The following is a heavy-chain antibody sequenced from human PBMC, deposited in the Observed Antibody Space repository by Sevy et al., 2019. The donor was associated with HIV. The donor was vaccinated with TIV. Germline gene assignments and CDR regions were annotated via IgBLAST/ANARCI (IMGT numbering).Heavy chain of an antibody. CDR3: AQWGGLWENWFDP. J-gene: IGHJ5*02. V-gene: IGHV3-21*01. CDR1: GFTFSSYS. CDR2: ISSSSSYI. D-gene: IGHD1-26*01. Sequence: GGSLRLSCAASGFTFSSYSMNWVRQAPGKGLEWVSSISSSSSYIYYADSVKGRFTISRDNAKNSLYLQMNSLRAEDTAVYYCAQWGGLWENWFDPWGQGTLVTVSS.